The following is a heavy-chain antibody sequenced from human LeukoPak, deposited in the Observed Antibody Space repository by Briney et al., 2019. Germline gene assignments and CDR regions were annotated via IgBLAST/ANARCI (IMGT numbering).Heavy chain of an antibody. CDR2: INHSGST. CDR3: ARMSGSSTSCLDY. D-gene: IGHD2-2*01. J-gene: IGHJ4*02. Sequence: SETLSLTCAVYGGSFSGYYWSWIRQPPGKGLEWIGEINHSGSTNYNPSLKSRVTISVDTSKNQFSLKLSSVTAADTAVYYCARMSGSSTSCLDYWGQGTLVTVSS. CDR1: GGSFSGYY. V-gene: IGHV4-34*01.